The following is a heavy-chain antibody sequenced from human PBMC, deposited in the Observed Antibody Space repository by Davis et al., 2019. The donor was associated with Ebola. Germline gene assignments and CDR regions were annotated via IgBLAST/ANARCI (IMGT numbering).Heavy chain of an antibody. V-gene: IGHV1-46*01. Sequence: AASVKVSCKASGYTFTNYYMHWVRQAPGQGLEWMGMINPSGGSTSYAQKFQGRVTMTRDTSTSTVYMELSSLRSEDTAVYYCASSLMTTVPEGDYWGQGTLVTVSS. D-gene: IGHD4-17*01. J-gene: IGHJ4*02. CDR1: GYTFTNYY. CDR3: ASSLMTTVPEGDY. CDR2: INPSGGST.